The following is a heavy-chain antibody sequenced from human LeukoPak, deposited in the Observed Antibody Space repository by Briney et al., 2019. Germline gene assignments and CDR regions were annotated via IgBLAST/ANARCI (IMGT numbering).Heavy chain of an antibody. CDR3: ARHRGGSYSNGAFDI. D-gene: IGHD1-26*01. CDR1: GGSISSYY. J-gene: IGHJ3*02. V-gene: IGHV4-4*09. Sequence: SETLSLTCTVSGGSISSYYWSWIRQPPGKGLEWIGYIYTSGSTNYNPSLKSRVTISVDTSKNQFSLKLSSVTAADTAVYYCARHRGGSYSNGAFDIWGQGTMVTVSS. CDR2: IYTSGST.